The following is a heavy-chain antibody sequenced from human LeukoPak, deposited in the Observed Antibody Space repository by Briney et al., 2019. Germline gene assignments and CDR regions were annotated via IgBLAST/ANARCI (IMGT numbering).Heavy chain of an antibody. J-gene: IGHJ4*02. V-gene: IGHV1-8*01. CDR1: GYTSTSYD. D-gene: IGHD6-25*01. Sequence: LRASVKVSCKASGYTSTSYDINWVRQATGQGLEWMGWMNPISGNTGYAQKFQGRVTITRNTSISTAYMELSSLRSEDTAVYYCARGVRGYFDFDYWGQGTLVTVSS. CDR3: ARGVRGYFDFDY. CDR2: MNPISGNT.